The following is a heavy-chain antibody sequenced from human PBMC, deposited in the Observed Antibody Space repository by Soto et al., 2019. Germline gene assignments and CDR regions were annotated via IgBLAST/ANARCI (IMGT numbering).Heavy chain of an antibody. CDR1: GYTFTSFY. CDR2: INPNGGST. J-gene: IGHJ4*02. V-gene: IGHV1-46*01. CDR3: ARGLTSGDY. D-gene: IGHD7-27*01. Sequence: QVQLVQSGAEVTNPGASVKLSCKASGYTFTSFYIHGVRQAPGQGLEWMAIINPNGGSTNYAPNLQGRVTLTRDTSTNTVYIELSSLGSEDTAVYYCARGLTSGDYWGQGTLVTVSS.